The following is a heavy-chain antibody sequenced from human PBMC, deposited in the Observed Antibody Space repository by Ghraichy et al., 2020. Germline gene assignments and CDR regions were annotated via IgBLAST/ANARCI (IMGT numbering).Heavy chain of an antibody. CDR2: VSHGGYT. V-gene: IGHV4-34*01. CDR1: SGSLSGYY. J-gene: IGHJ3*01. CDR3: AGQWLGADAFDV. Sequence: SETLSLTCAISSGSLSGYYWTWIRQYPGKGLEWIGEVSHGGYTNYNPSLKSRVTMSVDTSRNQFSLKMSSVTAADTAVYYCAGQWLGADAFDVWGRGTMVTVSS. D-gene: IGHD6-19*01.